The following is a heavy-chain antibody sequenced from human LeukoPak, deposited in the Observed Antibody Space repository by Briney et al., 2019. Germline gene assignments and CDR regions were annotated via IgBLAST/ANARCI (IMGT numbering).Heavy chain of an antibody. CDR3: VKAMDV. J-gene: IGHJ6*02. CDR1: GVSFSNYW. CDR2: IKPDGSEK. V-gene: IGHV3-7*05. Sequence: NPGGSLRLSCAVSGVSFSNYWMTWARQAPGKGLEWVANIKPDGSEKYYVDSVKGRFTISRDNAKDSLYLHMSSLRAEDTAVYYCVKAMDVWGQGTTVTVPS.